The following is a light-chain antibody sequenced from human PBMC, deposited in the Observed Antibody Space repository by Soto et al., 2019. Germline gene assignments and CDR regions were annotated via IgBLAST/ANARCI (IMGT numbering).Light chain of an antibody. J-gene: IGKJ3*01. V-gene: IGKV3-20*01. Sequence: EIVVTQSPVTLSLSPGERATPSCRASQSVSGNSLAWYQQRPGQAPRLLIYGASSRATGTPDRFSGSGSGTDFTLTISRLEPEDFAVYYCEQYGSSPYTFGPGTKVDIK. CDR3: EQYGSSPYT. CDR1: QSVSGNS. CDR2: GAS.